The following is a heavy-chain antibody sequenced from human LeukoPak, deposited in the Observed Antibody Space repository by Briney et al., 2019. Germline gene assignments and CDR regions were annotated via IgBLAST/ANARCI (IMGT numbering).Heavy chain of an antibody. J-gene: IGHJ4*02. Sequence: PGGSLRLSCAASGFTFDDYAMHWVRQAPGKGLEWVSGISWNSGSIGYADSVKGRFTISRDNAKNSLYLQMNSLRAEDTALYYCAKVGGWIAVAGTDRGYFDYWGQGTLVTVSS. D-gene: IGHD6-19*01. CDR2: ISWNSGSI. V-gene: IGHV3-9*01. CDR3: AKVGGWIAVAGTDRGYFDY. CDR1: GFTFDDYA.